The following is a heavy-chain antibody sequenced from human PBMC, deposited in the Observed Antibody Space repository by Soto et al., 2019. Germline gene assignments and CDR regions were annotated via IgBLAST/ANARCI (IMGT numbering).Heavy chain of an antibody. V-gene: IGHV3-30*01. CDR2: ISYDGFNR. D-gene: IGHD1-26*01. Sequence: QVHLVESGGGVVQPGRSLRLSCAASGFTFGSYAMHWVRQAPGGALEWVAVISYDGFNRYYAESVKGRFTISRDNSKNTLYLQMDNLKPDDAAVYFRAGVDDEGGSFYDWGQGTLVTVPS. J-gene: IGHJ4*02. CDR1: GFTFGSYA. CDR3: AGVDDEGGSFYD.